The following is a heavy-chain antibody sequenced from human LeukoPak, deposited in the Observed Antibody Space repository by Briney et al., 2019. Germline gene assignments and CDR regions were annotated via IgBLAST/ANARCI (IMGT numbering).Heavy chain of an antibody. D-gene: IGHD6-19*01. V-gene: IGHV4-61*01. CDR1: GGSVSSGLNK. J-gene: IGHJ4*02. CDR3: ARAGGGWSFDY. Sequence: SETLSLTCTVSGGSVSSGLNKWSWIRQPPGKGLEWIGYLFFGGSTNYNPSLKSRVTISSDTSKNQLSLKLTSVTAADTAVYYCARAGGGWSFDYLGQGTLVTVSS. CDR2: LFFGGST.